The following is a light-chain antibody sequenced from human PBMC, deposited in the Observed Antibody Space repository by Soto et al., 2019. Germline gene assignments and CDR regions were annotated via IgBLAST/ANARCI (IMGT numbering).Light chain of an antibody. CDR2: AAS. CDR3: LQDYNYPLT. Sequence: AIQMTQSPSSLSASVGDRVTITCRASQDIRNALGWYQQKPGKAPKLLIYAASNLQSGVPSRFSGSGSVTDFTLTISSLQPEDFATYYCLQDYNYPLTFGGRTKVEIK. J-gene: IGKJ4*01. CDR1: QDIRNA. V-gene: IGKV1-6*01.